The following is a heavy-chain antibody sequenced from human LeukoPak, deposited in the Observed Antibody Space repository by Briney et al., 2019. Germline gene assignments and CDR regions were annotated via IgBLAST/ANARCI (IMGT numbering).Heavy chain of an antibody. Sequence: KSGGSLRLSCAASGFTYSSYSMNWVRQAPGKGLEWVSYISSSSSYIYYADSVKGRFTISRDNAKNSLYLQMNSLRAEDTAVYYCARDLLGSSWYWGQGTLVTVSS. D-gene: IGHD6-13*01. CDR3: ARDLLGSSWY. CDR1: GFTYSSYS. J-gene: IGHJ4*02. CDR2: ISSSSSYI. V-gene: IGHV3-21*05.